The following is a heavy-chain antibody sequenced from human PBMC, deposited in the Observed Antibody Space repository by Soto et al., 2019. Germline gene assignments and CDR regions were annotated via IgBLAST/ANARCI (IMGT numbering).Heavy chain of an antibody. Sequence: GGSLRLSCAASGFTFSSYSMNWVRQAPGKGLEWVSYISSSSSTIYYADSVKGRFTISRDNAKNSLYLQMNSLRDEDTVVYYGARLWSNCSRNSCYIYDAFDIWGQGTMVTVS. CDR2: ISSSSSTI. J-gene: IGHJ3*02. D-gene: IGHD2-2*02. V-gene: IGHV3-48*02. CDR3: ARLWSNCSRNSCYIYDAFDI. CDR1: GFTFSSYS.